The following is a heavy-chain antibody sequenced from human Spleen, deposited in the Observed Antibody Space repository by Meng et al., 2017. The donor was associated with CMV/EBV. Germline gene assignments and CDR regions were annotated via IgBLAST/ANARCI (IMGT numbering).Heavy chain of an antibody. J-gene: IGHJ6*02. CDR1: GFTFNNYA. CDR2: LSGRSSNP. D-gene: IGHD6-6*01. Sequence: GESLKISCAASGFTFNNYAMSWVRQAPGKGLEWVSSLSGRSSNPYYADSVRGRFSISRDNFNNTLSLRMNSLRVEDTAVYYCARAPLDYSSSRGDYYGMDVWGQGTTVTVSS. V-gene: IGHV3-23*01. CDR3: ARAPLDYSSSRGDYYGMDV.